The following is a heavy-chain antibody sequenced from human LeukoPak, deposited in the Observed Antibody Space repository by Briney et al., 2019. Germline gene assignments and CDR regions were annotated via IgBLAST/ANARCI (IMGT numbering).Heavy chain of an antibody. J-gene: IGHJ5*02. CDR2: IYYSGST. Sequence: PSEALSLTCTVSGGSISSSSYYWGWIRQPPGKGLECMGSIYYSGSTYYTPSLKSRFTVSIDKSKNPFYLKLPSVTPTDTAIYYCAKHRARPGIEATMFDPWGQGTLVIVSS. CDR1: GGSISSSSYY. D-gene: IGHD5-12*01. CDR3: AKHRARPGIEATMFDP. V-gene: IGHV4-39*01.